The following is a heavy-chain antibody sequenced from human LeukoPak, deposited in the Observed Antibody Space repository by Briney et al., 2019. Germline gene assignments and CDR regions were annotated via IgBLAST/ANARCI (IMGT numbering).Heavy chain of an antibody. CDR3: ARGFRYCSGGSCYSYYYGMDV. V-gene: IGHV4-34*01. D-gene: IGHD2-15*01. CDR2: INHSGST. CDR1: GGSFSGYY. Sequence: SETLSLTCAVYGGSFSGYYWSWIRQPPGKGPEWIGEINHSGSTNYNPSLKSRVTISVDTSKNQFSLKLSSVTAADTAVYYCARGFRYCSGGSCYSYYYGMDVWGQGTTVTVSS. J-gene: IGHJ6*02.